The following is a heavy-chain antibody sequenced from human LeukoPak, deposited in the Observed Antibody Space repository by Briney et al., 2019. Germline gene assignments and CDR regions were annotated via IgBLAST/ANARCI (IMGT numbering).Heavy chain of an antibody. CDR1: GGTFSSYA. Sequence: EASVKVSCKASGGTFSSYAISWVRQAPGQGLEWMGGIIPIFGTANYAQKFQGRVTITADESTSTAYMELSSLRSEDTAVYYCARVSRYSSGWSGGYYGMDVWGQGTTVTVSS. CDR3: ARVSRYSSGWSGGYYGMDV. V-gene: IGHV1-69*13. D-gene: IGHD6-19*01. J-gene: IGHJ6*02. CDR2: IIPIFGTA.